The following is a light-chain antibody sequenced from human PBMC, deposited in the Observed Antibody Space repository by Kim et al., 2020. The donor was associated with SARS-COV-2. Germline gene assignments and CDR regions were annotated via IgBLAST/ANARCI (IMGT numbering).Light chain of an antibody. CDR3: SSYTSSSFVV. CDR1: LSEVGGHEY. Sequence: GQTHASSHTGALSEVGGHEYVSWYQQYPGKAPELMIYGVNKRPSGVSNHFSASKSGNTASLTISGLQAEDEADYYCSSYTSSSFVVFGGGTKLTVL. J-gene: IGLJ2*01. V-gene: IGLV2-14*03. CDR2: GVN.